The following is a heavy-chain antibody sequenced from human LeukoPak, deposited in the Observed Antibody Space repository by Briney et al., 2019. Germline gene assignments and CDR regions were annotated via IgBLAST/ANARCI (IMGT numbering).Heavy chain of an antibody. CDR1: GYTFTSYG. CDR3: ARDSSGWPNWFDP. Sequence: ASVKVSCKASGYTFTSYGISWVRQAPGQGREWMGWISAYNGNTNYAQKLKGRVTMTTDTSTSTAYMELRSLRSDDTAVYYCARDSSGWPNWFDPWGQGTLVTVSS. V-gene: IGHV1-18*01. J-gene: IGHJ5*02. D-gene: IGHD6-19*01. CDR2: ISAYNGNT.